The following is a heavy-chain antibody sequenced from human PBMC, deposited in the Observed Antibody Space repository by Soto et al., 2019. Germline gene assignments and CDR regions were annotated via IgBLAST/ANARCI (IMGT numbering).Heavy chain of an antibody. CDR1: GGCVKVYF. CDR2: INHSGST. Sequence: LTCAVYGGCVKVYFWGWTRQTPGKGLEWIGEINHSGSTNYNPSLKSRVTISVDTSKNQFSLKLSSVTAADTAVYYCARAHTIFGVTHNCYYYGLGVWGQPTTLTGSS. D-gene: IGHD3-3*01. J-gene: IGHJ6*02. CDR3: ARAHTIFGVTHNCYYYGLGV. V-gene: IGHV4-34*01.